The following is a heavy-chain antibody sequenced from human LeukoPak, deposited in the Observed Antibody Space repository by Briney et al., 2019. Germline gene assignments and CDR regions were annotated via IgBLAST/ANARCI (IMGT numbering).Heavy chain of an antibody. CDR3: ARGYCSSTSCYIGAFDI. J-gene: IGHJ3*02. CDR2: IYYSGST. CDR1: GGSISSGDYY. V-gene: IGHV4-30-4*08. D-gene: IGHD2-2*02. Sequence: SQTLSLTCTVSGGSISSGDYYWSWIRQPPGKGLEWIGYIYYSGSTYYNPSLKSRVTISVDTSKNQFSLKLSSVTAADTAVYYCARGYCSSTSCYIGAFDIWGQGTMVTVSS.